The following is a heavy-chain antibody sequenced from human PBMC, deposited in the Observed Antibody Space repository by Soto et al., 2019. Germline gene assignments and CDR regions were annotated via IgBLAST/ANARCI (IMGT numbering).Heavy chain of an antibody. CDR2: IIPILGIA. J-gene: IGHJ3*02. Sequence: SVKVSCKASGGTFSSYTISWVRQAPGQGLEWMGRIIPILGIANYAQKFQGRVTITADKSTSTAYMELRSLRSDDTAVYYCARVRPQDAFDIWGQGTMVTVSS. CDR3: ARVRPQDAFDI. CDR1: GGTFSSYT. V-gene: IGHV1-69*02.